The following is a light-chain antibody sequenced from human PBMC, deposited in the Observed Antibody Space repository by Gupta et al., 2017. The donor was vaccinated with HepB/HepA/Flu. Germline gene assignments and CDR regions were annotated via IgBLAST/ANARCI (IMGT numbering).Light chain of an antibody. V-gene: IGLV1-44*01. CDR3: AAWDTSLNVVV. Sequence: QSVLPQSTSVSGTPGQRVTLSCSGSSSNGGRNNVNWYQQLPGTAPKLLIYYNDERPAGVPDRISGSKSGTSASLAISGLQSEDEADYYCAAWDTSLNVVVFGGGTKLTVL. J-gene: IGLJ2*01. CDR2: YND. CDR1: SSNGGRNN.